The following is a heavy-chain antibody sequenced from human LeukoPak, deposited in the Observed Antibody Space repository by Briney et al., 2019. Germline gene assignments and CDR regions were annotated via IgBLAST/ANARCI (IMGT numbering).Heavy chain of an antibody. J-gene: IGHJ4*02. D-gene: IGHD3-22*01. V-gene: IGHV3-23*01. CDR3: AKGGYNYDSSGHFDY. Sequence: GGSLRLSCAASGFTFSTYAMHWVRQPPGKGLEWDSAISGSGGATYHADADSVKGRFIISRDNSKNTLYLQINSLRVEDTAVYYCAKGGYNYDSSGHFDYWGQGTLVTVSS. CDR1: GFTFSTYA. CDR2: ISGSGGAT.